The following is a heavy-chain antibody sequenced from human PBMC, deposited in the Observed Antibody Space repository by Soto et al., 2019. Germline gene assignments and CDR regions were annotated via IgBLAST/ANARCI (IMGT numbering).Heavy chain of an antibody. J-gene: IGHJ4*02. CDR3: ARGRVGTAYFDY. CDR2: ITSGSDTV. CDR1: GFTFTSNS. D-gene: IGHD2-21*02. V-gene: IGHV3-48*02. Sequence: PGGSLRLSCAASGFTFTSNSMNWVRQAPGKGPEWISYITSGSDTVHYADSVKGRFTISRDNAKNSLYLQMNSLRDEDTAVYYCARGRVGTAYFDYWGQGALVTVSS.